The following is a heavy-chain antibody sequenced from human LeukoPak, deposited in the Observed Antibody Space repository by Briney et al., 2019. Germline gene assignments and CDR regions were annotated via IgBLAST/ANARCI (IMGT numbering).Heavy chain of an antibody. CDR2: IYYSGST. J-gene: IGHJ4*02. V-gene: IGHV4-59*01. CDR1: GGSISSYY. D-gene: IGHD5-24*01. CDR3: ARELRDGYNL. Sequence: SETLSLTCTVSGGSISSYYWSWIRQPPGKGPEWIGYIYYSGSTNYNPSLKSRVTISVDTSKNQFSLKLSSVTAADTAVYYCARELRDGYNLWGQGTLVTVSS.